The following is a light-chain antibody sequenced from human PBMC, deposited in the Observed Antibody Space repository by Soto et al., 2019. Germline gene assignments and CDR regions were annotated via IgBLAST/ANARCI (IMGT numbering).Light chain of an antibody. CDR2: DVS. V-gene: IGLV2-14*03. CDR1: SSDVGGYNY. Sequence: QSALTQPASVSGSPGQSITISCTGTSSDVGGYNYVSWYQHHPGKAPKLIIYDVSNRPSGVSIRFSGSKSDNTASLTISGLQPEDEADYHCSSYTTSNTRQIVLGTWTKVTVL. J-gene: IGLJ1*01. CDR3: SSYTTSNTRQIV.